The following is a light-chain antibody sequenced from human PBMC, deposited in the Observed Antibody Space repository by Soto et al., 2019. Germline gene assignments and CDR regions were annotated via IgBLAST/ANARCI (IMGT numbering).Light chain of an antibody. J-gene: IGKJ1*01. Sequence: AIRMTQSPSSFSASTGDRVTITCRASQGISSYLAWYQQKPGKAPKLLIYAASTLQSGVPSRFSGSGSGTDFTLTISCLQSEDFATHYGQQYYSYPHTCGQGTKVEIK. CDR1: QGISSY. CDR3: QQYYSYPHT. CDR2: AAS. V-gene: IGKV1-8*01.